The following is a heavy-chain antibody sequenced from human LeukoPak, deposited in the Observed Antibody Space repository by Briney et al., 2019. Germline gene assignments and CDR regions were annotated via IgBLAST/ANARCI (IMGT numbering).Heavy chain of an antibody. CDR3: AYRNSLDY. V-gene: IGHV3-7*02. CDR2: IKPDGSGK. J-gene: IGHJ4*02. CDR1: GFSFSGHW. D-gene: IGHD1-26*01. Sequence: PGGSLRLSCVASGFSFSGHWMNWVRQPPGKGLEWVANIKPDGSGKYYVDSVKGRFTISRDDAKRSLDLQMDSLRAEDTAIYYCAYRNSLDYWGQGTLVTVSS.